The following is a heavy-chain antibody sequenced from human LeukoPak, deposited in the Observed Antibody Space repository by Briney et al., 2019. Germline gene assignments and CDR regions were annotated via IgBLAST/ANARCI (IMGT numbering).Heavy chain of an antibody. CDR1: GGSISSYY. CDR3: ARHRASYSYGTHFDY. D-gene: IGHD5-18*01. J-gene: IGHJ4*02. Sequence: SETLSLTCTVSGGSISSYYWSWIRQPPGKGLEWIGYIYYSGSTNYNPSLKSRVTISVDTSKNQFSLKLSSVTAADTAVYYCARHRASYSYGTHFDYWGQGTLVTVSS. V-gene: IGHV4-59*08. CDR2: IYYSGST.